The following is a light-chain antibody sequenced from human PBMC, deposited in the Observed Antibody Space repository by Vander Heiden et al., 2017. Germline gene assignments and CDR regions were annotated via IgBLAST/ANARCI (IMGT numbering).Light chain of an antibody. V-gene: IGLV1-44*01. CDR2: TNN. CDR3: AAWDDSRNGVV. CDR1: TSNIGSNT. J-gene: IGLJ3*02. Sequence: QSVLTQLPSASGAPGQRVIISCSGNTSNIGSNTANWYQQLPGTAPKLLIYTNNLRPSGVPDRFSGSKSGTSASLAITGLQSEDEADYYCAAWDDSRNGVVFGGGTKLTVL.